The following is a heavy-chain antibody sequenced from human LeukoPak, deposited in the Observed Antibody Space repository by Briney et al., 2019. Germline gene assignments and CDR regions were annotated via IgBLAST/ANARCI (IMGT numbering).Heavy chain of an antibody. J-gene: IGHJ4*02. Sequence: GASVKVSCKASGYTFTDHYMHWMRQAPGQGLEWMGWINPNSGDTMSAQKFQDWVTLTRDTSTSTAYMELNRLTSDDTAVYNCSRGGVLAGTVSIYSPFDYWGQGSLVTVSS. CDR3: SRGGVLAGTVSIYSPFDY. CDR2: INPNSGDT. D-gene: IGHD4-17*01. CDR1: GYTFTDHY. V-gene: IGHV1-2*04.